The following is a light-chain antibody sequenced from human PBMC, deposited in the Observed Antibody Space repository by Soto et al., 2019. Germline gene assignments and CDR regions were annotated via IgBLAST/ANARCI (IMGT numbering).Light chain of an antibody. CDR3: SSYTSGSSHYV. CDR1: SSDVGAYYS. V-gene: IGLV2-14*01. Sequence: QSVLTQPASVSGSPGQSITISCTGTSSDVGAYYSVSWYQHHPGKAPKLIIYGVTNPPSGVSNRFSGSKSGNTASLTISGLQAEDEADYHCSSYTSGSSHYVFGTGTKVTVL. CDR2: GVT. J-gene: IGLJ1*01.